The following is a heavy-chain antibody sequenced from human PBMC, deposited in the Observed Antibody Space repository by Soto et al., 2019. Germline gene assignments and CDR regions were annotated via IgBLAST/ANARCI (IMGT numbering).Heavy chain of an antibody. CDR1: GFTFSIYD. D-gene: IGHD3-22*01. Sequence: GGSLRLSCAASGFTFSIYDMNWVRQAPGKGLEWVSAISSSGGSTYYADSVKGRFTISRDNSKNTLYLQMNSLRAEDTAVYYCAKFSYDSSGYLFDYWGQGTLVTVSS. V-gene: IGHV3-23*01. CDR2: ISSSGGST. J-gene: IGHJ4*02. CDR3: AKFSYDSSGYLFDY.